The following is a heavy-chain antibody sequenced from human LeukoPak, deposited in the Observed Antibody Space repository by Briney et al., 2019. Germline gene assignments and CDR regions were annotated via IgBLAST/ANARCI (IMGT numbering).Heavy chain of an antibody. V-gene: IGHV1-69*05. CDR3: ARGGAQWEPLSEYFQH. J-gene: IGHJ1*01. Sequence: GASVKVSCKASGGTFSSYAISWVRQAPGQGLEWMGGIIPIFGTANYAQKFQGRVTITTDESTSTAYMELSSLRSEDTAVYYCARGGAQWEPLSEYFQHWGQGTLVTVSS. CDR2: IIPIFGTA. D-gene: IGHD1-26*01. CDR1: GGTFSSYA.